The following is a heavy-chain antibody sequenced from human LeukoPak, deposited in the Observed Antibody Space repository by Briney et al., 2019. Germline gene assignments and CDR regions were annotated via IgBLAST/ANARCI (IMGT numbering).Heavy chain of an antibody. CDR1: GGSFSGYY. D-gene: IGHD2-2*01. V-gene: IGHV4-59*08. CDR2: IYYSGST. J-gene: IGHJ6*02. Sequence: SETLSLTCAVYGGSFSGYYWSWIRQPPGKGLEWIGYIYYSGSTNYNPSLKSRVTISVDTSKNQFSLKLSSVTAADTAVYYCASLPLLDCSSTSCYYYGMDVWGQGTTVTVSS. CDR3: ASLPLLDCSSTSCYYYGMDV.